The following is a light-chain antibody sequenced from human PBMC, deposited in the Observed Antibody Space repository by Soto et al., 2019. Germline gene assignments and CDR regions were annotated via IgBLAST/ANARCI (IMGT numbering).Light chain of an antibody. CDR3: QQYHIYSGT. CDR2: KAS. CDR1: QTIDSW. V-gene: IGKV1-5*03. Sequence: DIQMTQSPSTLSAXVXDXVTITGRASQTIDSWLAWYQQRPGKPPNLLIYKASTLASGVPSRFSGSGSGTEFTLTINSLQPDDFATYYCQQYHIYSGTFGQGTKVDI. J-gene: IGKJ1*01.